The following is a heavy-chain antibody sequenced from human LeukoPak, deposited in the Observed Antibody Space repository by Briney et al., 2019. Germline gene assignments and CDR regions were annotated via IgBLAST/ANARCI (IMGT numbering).Heavy chain of an antibody. D-gene: IGHD3-3*01. CDR3: AKDFSDFWSGSYYYYGMDV. J-gene: IGHJ6*02. CDR2: ISYYGSNK. CDR1: GFTFRSYG. Sequence: PGRSLRLSCAASGFTFRSYGMLWVRRAPGKGREGVAVISYYGSNKYYAYSVKGRCTISRANSKNTLYLQMNSLRAEDTDVYYCAKDFSDFWSGSYYYYGMDVWGQGPTVTVSS. V-gene: IGHV3-30*18.